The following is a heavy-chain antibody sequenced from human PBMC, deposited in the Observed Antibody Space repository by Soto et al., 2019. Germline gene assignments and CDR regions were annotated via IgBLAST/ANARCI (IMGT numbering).Heavy chain of an antibody. CDR3: ATAQSFEFHNWFDP. Sequence: QVQLQESGPGLVKPSETLSLTCTVTGGSISTYYWSWIRPPPGKGLEWIGHSYYTGNTNYNPSLKSRVTTSVDTSTNRSSLRLRSVSAADTAVYYCATAQSFEFHNWFDPWGQGTLVTVSS. D-gene: IGHD3-10*01. CDR1: GGSISTYY. J-gene: IGHJ5*02. CDR2: SYYTGNT. V-gene: IGHV4-59*13.